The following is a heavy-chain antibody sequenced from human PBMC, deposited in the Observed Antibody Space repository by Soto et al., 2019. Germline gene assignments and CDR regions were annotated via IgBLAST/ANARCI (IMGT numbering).Heavy chain of an antibody. D-gene: IGHD5-18*01. J-gene: IGHJ4*02. V-gene: IGHV1-46*01. Sequence: QVQLVQSGAEVKKPGGSVKVSCKASGYTFTSYYMHWVRQAPGQGLEWTGIINPSGGSTSYAQKFQGRVTMTRDTSTSTVYMELSSLRSEDTAVYYCAVPRGYSYGPTGYYFDYWGQGTLVTVSS. CDR3: AVPRGYSYGPTGYYFDY. CDR2: INPSGGST. CDR1: GYTFTSYY.